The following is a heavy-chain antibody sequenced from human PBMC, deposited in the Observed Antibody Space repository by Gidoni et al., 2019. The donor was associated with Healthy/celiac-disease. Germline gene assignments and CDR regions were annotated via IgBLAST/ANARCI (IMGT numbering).Heavy chain of an antibody. V-gene: IGHV3-21*01. Sequence: EVQLVESGVGLVKPGWSLRLSCAASGFTLSSYSMNWVRQAPGKGLEWVSSISSSSSYIYYADSVKGRFTISRDNAKNSLYLQMNSLRAEDTAVYYCARDKDTAMAPSSYGMDVWGQGTTVTVSS. CDR2: ISSSSSYI. D-gene: IGHD5-18*01. CDR3: ARDKDTAMAPSSYGMDV. CDR1: GFTLSSYS. J-gene: IGHJ6*02.